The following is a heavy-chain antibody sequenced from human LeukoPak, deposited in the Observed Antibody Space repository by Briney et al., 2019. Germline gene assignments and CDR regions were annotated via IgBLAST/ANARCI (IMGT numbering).Heavy chain of an antibody. Sequence: SETLSLTCTVSGGSISSYYWSWIRQPPGKGLEWIGYIYYSGSTNYNPSLKSRVTMSVDTSKNQFSLKLSSVTAADTAVYYCARMGYSSSSFDYWGQGTLVTVSS. V-gene: IGHV4-59*01. D-gene: IGHD6-6*01. J-gene: IGHJ4*02. CDR2: IYYSGST. CDR1: GGSISSYY. CDR3: ARMGYSSSSFDY.